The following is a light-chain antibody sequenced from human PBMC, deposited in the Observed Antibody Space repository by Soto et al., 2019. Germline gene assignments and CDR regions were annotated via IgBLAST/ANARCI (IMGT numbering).Light chain of an antibody. CDR3: QQYGSLPIT. V-gene: IGKV1-33*01. CDR2: DAS. Sequence: QTSQSASCLSGSIGARVTIYCQASQDVGNFLNWYQQRPGKAPYLLIYDASNLDSGVSSRFSGSGSGRDFSFTITSLQPDDVATYFCQQYGSLPITSGQPTRLEIK. J-gene: IGKJ5*01. CDR1: QDVGNF.